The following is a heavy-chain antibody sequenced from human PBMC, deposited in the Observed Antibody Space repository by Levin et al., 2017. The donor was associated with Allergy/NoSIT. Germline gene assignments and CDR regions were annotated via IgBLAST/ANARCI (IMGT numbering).Heavy chain of an antibody. Sequence: ASVKVSCKASGYTFTSYDINWVRQATGQGLEWMGWMNPNSGNTGYAQKFQGRVTMTRNTSISTAYMELSSLRSEDTAVYYCARIRGIAARRNWFDPWGQGTLVTVSS. J-gene: IGHJ5*02. V-gene: IGHV1-8*01. D-gene: IGHD6-6*01. CDR3: ARIRGIAARRNWFDP. CDR2: MNPNSGNT. CDR1: GYTFTSYD.